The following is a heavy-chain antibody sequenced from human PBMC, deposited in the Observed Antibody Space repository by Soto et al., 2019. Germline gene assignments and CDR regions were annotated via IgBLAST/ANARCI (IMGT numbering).Heavy chain of an antibody. D-gene: IGHD6-13*01. V-gene: IGHV3-23*01. CDR3: AKNGLGSAVNWFDP. CDR1: GFTFSTYA. CDR2: IGSSGVNT. Sequence: EVQLLESGGGLVQPGGSLRLSCAASGFTFSTYAMSWVRQAPGKGLEWVSDIGSSGVNTYYADSVKGRFTISSDNSRNTLYLQRNSLRVEDTAVYYCAKNGLGSAVNWFDPWGQGTLVTVSS. J-gene: IGHJ5*02.